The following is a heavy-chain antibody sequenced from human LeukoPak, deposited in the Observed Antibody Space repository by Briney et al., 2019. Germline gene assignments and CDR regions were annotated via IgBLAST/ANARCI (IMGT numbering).Heavy chain of an antibody. CDR1: GFTFSSYW. D-gene: IGHD3-10*01. V-gene: IGHV3-74*01. J-gene: IGHJ6*02. CDR3: ARETGSGYGMDV. Sequence: GGSLRLSCAASGFTFSSYWMHRVRQAPGKGLVWVSRINSDGSSASYAGSVKGRFTISRDNAKNTLCLQMNSLRAEDTAVYYCARETGSGYGMDVWGQGTTVTVSS. CDR2: INSDGSSA.